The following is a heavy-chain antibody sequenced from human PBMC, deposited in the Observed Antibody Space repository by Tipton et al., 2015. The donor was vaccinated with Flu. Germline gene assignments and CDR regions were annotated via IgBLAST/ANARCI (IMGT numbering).Heavy chain of an antibody. CDR3: ARSQFLYCSGGSCYLGYYYYGMDV. Sequence: TLSLTCAVYGGSFSGYYWSWIRQPPGKGLEWIGEINHSGSTNYNPSLKSRVTISVDTSKNQFSLKLSSVTAADTAVYYCARSQFLYCSGGSCYLGYYYYGMDVWGQGTTVTVSS. CDR1: GGSFSGYY. J-gene: IGHJ6*02. CDR2: INHSGST. D-gene: IGHD2-15*01. V-gene: IGHV4-34*01.